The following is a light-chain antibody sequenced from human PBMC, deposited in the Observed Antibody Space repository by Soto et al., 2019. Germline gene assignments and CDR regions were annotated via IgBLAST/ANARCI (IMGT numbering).Light chain of an antibody. J-gene: IGKJ5*01. CDR1: QDISNS. CDR3: QQYYSYPT. Sequence: DIQMTQSPSSLSASVGDRVTITFQASQDISNSLNWYQQKPGKAPKLLIYAASTLQSGVPSRFSGSGSGTDFTLTISSLQSEDFATYYCQQYYSYPTFGQGTRLEIK. V-gene: IGKV1-16*01. CDR2: AAS.